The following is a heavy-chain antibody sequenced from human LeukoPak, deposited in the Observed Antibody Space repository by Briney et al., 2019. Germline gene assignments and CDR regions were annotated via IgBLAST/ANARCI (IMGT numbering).Heavy chain of an antibody. Sequence: ASVKVSCKASGGTFRSYAISWVRQAPGQGLEWMGGIIPIFGTANYAQKFQGRVTITADESTSTAYMELSSLRSEDTAVYYCARDAAAGSSTWGQGTLVTVSS. CDR2: IIPIFGTA. V-gene: IGHV1-69*13. J-gene: IGHJ5*02. CDR1: GGTFRSYA. D-gene: IGHD6-13*01. CDR3: ARDAAAGSST.